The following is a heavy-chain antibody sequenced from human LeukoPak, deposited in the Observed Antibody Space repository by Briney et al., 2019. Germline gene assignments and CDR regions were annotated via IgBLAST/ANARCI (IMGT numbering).Heavy chain of an antibody. CDR3: ASFYTYYYDSSGYYSGDAFDI. Sequence: PGGSLRLSCAASGFTVSSNYMSWVRQAPGKGLEWVSVIYSGGSTYYADSVKGRFTISRDNSKNTLYLQMNSLRAEDTAVYYCASFYTYYYDSSGYYSGDAFDIWGQGTMVTVSS. CDR2: IYSGGST. J-gene: IGHJ3*02. D-gene: IGHD3-22*01. CDR1: GFTVSSNY. V-gene: IGHV3-66*01.